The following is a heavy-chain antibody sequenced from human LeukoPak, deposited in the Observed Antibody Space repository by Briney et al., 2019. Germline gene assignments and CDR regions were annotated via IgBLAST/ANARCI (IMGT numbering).Heavy chain of an antibody. V-gene: IGHV4-59*08. CDR3: ARHSSGGVAPDFDF. CDR1: GGSMSDYY. J-gene: IGHJ4*02. D-gene: IGHD3-16*01. CDR2: IYYSGSS. Sequence: SETLSLPCTVSGGSMSDYYWSWMPESPGKGLEGIGYIYYSGSSNPNPSLKSRVTLSFDTSNNQFSLTLSSVTAADTAMYYCARHSSGGVAPDFDFWGQGTLVTVSS.